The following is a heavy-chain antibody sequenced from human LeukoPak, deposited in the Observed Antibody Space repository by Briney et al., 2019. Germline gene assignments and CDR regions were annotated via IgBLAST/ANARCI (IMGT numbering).Heavy chain of an antibody. D-gene: IGHD4-17*01. CDR2: ISHSGST. J-gene: IGHJ4*02. V-gene: IGHV4-4*02. CDR1: GGSISSNNW. CDR3: ATSTVTTGDLDY. Sequence: PSGTLSLNCAVSGGSISSNNWWTWVRQPPGKGLEWIGEISHSGSTNYNPSLKSRVTISVDKSKNQFSLKLSSVTAADTAVYYCATSTVTTGDLDYWGQGTLVTVSS.